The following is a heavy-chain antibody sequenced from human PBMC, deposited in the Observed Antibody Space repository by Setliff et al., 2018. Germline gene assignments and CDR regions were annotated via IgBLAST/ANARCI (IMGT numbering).Heavy chain of an antibody. V-gene: IGHV1-2*02. D-gene: IGHD3-16*02. Sequence: ASVKVSCKTSGYTFTDFYIQWVRQAPGQGLEWMGWINPYTGDTDYAPKFQGRVTVTRDTSATTAYMDLTRLTSDDTAVYYCARGGSIYDHVWGSYRFVDSWGQGTLVTSPQ. CDR3: ARGGSIYDHVWGSYRFVDS. CDR2: INPYTGDT. CDR1: GYTFTDFY. J-gene: IGHJ4*02.